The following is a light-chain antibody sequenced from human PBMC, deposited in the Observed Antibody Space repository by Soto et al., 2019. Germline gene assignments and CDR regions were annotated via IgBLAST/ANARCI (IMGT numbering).Light chain of an antibody. Sequence: EIVLPQSPGTLSLSPGERATLSCRASQSVSSSYLAWYQQKPGQAPRLLIYGASSRATGIPDRFSGSGSGTDFTLTISRLEPEDFAVYYCQQYGSPTWTFGQGTKVEIK. V-gene: IGKV3-20*01. J-gene: IGKJ1*01. CDR3: QQYGSPTWT. CDR1: QSVSSSY. CDR2: GAS.